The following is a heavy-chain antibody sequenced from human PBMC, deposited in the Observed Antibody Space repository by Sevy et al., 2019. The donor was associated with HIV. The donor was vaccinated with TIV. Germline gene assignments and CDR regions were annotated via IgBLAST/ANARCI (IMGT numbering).Heavy chain of an antibody. CDR3: ARDRWAKYPEDGFDI. CDR1: GISFSNYW. CDR2: INQDGSGK. J-gene: IGHJ3*02. V-gene: IGHV3-7*01. Sequence: GGSLRLSCAASGISFSNYWMSWVRQAPGKGLEWVANINQDGSGKKFVGSVKGRFTISRDNAKNTVYLQMNSLTAEDTAVYYCARDRWAKYPEDGFDIWGQGTMVTVSS.